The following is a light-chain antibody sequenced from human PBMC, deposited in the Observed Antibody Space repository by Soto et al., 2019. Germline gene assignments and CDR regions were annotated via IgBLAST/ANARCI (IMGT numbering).Light chain of an antibody. CDR2: GAS. CDR1: QSVSSN. J-gene: IGKJ1*01. CDR3: QHYNSYSEA. V-gene: IGKV3-15*01. Sequence: EIVMTQSPATLSVSPGERATLSCRASQSVSSNLAWYQQKPGQAPRLLIYGASTRATGIPARFSGSGSGTEFTLTISSLQPDYFATYYCQHYNSYSEAFGQGTKVELK.